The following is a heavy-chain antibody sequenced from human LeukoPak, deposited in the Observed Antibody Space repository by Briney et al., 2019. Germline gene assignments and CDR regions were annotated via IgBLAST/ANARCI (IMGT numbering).Heavy chain of an antibody. CDR3: ARGRGWFGERQNYYYYGMDV. J-gene: IGHJ6*02. CDR2: IVGSSSTI. CDR1: GFSFSTYS. V-gene: IGHV3-48*01. Sequence: GGSLRLSCAASGFSFSTYSMNWVRQAPGKGLEWVSYIVGSSSTIYYADSVKGRFTISRDNSKNTLYLQMNSLRAEDTAVYYCARGRGWFGERQNYYYYGMDVWGQGTTVTVSS. D-gene: IGHD3-10*01.